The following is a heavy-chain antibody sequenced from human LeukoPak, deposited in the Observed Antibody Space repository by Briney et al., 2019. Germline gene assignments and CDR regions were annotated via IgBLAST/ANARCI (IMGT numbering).Heavy chain of an antibody. CDR3: VNRRKGYYGMDV. D-gene: IGHD1-14*01. CDR1: GGTFSSYA. Sequence: SVKVSCKASGGTFSSYAISWVRQAPGQGLEWMGGIIPIFGTANYAQKFQGRVTITADESTSTAYMELSSLRSEDTAVYYCVNRRKGYYGMDVWGQGTTVTVSS. V-gene: IGHV1-69*01. CDR2: IIPIFGTA. J-gene: IGHJ6*02.